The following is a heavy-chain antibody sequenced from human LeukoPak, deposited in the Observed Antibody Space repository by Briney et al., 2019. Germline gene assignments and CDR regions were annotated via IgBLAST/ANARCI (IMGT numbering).Heavy chain of an antibody. CDR1: GGSFSGYY. D-gene: IGHD6-19*01. V-gene: IGHV4-34*01. J-gene: IGHJ4*02. Sequence: SETLSLTCAVYGGSFSGYYWSWIRQPPGKGLEWIGEINHSGSTKYNPSLKSRVTISVDTSKSQFSLKLSSVTAADTAVYYCARTTYSSAWSFDYWGQGTLVTVSS. CDR3: ARTTYSSAWSFDY. CDR2: INHSGST.